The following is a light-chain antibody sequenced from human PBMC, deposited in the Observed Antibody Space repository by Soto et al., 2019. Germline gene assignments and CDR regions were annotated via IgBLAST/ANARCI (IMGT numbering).Light chain of an antibody. V-gene: IGKV3-11*01. CDR2: GTS. Sequence: ESRSRWWRDRQIVSSNLAWCQQKPGQAPRLLIYGTSTRATGIPARFSVSGSGTDLTLVSSRLVPDDLVFCYLQHRDKRPGRIGPGTKVDIK. J-gene: IGKJ3*01. CDR1: QIVSSN. CDR3: QHRDKRPGR.